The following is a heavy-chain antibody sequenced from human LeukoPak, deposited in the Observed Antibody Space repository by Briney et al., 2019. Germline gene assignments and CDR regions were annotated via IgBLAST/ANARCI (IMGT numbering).Heavy chain of an antibody. CDR3: ARGVEWFLGTNTFDI. Sequence: ASVKVSCKASGYTFTGCYIHWVRQAPGQGLEWTGWINPNSGDTNYAQKFQGRVTMTRETSISTAYMELSRLRSDDTAVYYCARGVEWFLGTNTFDIWAKGQWSPSLQ. CDR2: INPNSGDT. CDR1: GYTFTGCY. V-gene: IGHV1-2*02. J-gene: IGHJ3*02. D-gene: IGHD3-3*01.